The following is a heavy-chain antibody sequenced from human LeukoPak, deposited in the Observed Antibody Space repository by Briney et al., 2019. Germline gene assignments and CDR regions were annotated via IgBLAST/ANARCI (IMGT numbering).Heavy chain of an antibody. D-gene: IGHD2-15*01. CDR3: ARDGCSGGSCYSTYYMDV. CDR2: INPNSGGT. J-gene: IGHJ6*03. Sequence: ASVKVSCKASGYTFTGYYMHWVRQAPGQGLEWMGWINPNSGGTNYAQKFQGRVTMTRDTSISTAYMELSRLRSDDTAVYYCARDGCSGGSCYSTYYMDVWGKGTTVTVSS. V-gene: IGHV1-2*02. CDR1: GYTFTGYY.